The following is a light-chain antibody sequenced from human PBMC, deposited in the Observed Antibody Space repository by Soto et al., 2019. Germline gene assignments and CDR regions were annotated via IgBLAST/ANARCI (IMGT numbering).Light chain of an antibody. CDR1: QSVSNSH. J-gene: IGKJ4*01. V-gene: IGKV3-20*01. CDR3: QQYDRSPL. CDR2: AAS. Sequence: EIVLTQSPATLSLSPGERATLSCRASQSVSNSHLAWYQQKRGQSPRLLIYAASSRATGISDRFSGSGSGTDFTLTISRLEPEDFAVDYCQQYDRSPLFGGGTKVE.